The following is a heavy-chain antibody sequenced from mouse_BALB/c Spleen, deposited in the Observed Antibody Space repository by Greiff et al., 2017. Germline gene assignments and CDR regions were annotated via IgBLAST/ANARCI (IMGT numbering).Heavy chain of an antibody. J-gene: IGHJ3*01. CDR2: ISNLAYSF. D-gene: IGHD2-3*01. V-gene: IGHV5-15*02. CDR1: GFTFSDYG. Sequence: DVMLVESGGGLVKPGGSRKLSCAASGFTFSDYGMAWVRQAPGKGPEWVAFISNLAYSFYYADTVTGRFTISRENAKNTLYLEMSSLRSEDTAMYYCARDRGIYEGYSFAYWGQGTLVTVSA. CDR3: ARDRGIYEGYSFAY.